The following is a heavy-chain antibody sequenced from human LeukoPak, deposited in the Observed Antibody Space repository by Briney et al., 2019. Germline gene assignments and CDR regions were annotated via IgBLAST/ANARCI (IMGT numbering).Heavy chain of an antibody. V-gene: IGHV4-59*01. CDR1: GGSISSYY. Sequence: SETLSLTCTVSGGSISSYYWSWIRQPPGKGLEGIGYIYYSGSTHYNPSLKRRVTISVDTSNNQFSLKLRSVTAADTAVYYCARTTEGYVRGPGYSYYYYMDVWGKGTTVTISS. CDR2: IYYSGST. J-gene: IGHJ6*03. CDR3: ARTTEGYVRGPGYSYYYYMDV. D-gene: IGHD5-12*01.